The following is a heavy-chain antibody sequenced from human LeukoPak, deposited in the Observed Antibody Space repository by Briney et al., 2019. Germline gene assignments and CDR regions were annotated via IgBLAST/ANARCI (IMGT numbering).Heavy chain of an antibody. CDR1: GFTFSNAW. CDR3: TTTDIVVVVAATLSSV. J-gene: IGHJ4*02. D-gene: IGHD2-15*01. Sequence: PGGSLRLSCAASGFTFSNAWMSWVRQAPGKGLVWVGRIKSKTDGGTTDYAAPVKGRFTISRDDSKNTLYLQMNSLKTEDTAVYYCTTTDIVVVVAATLSSVWGQGTLVTVSS. CDR2: IKSKTDGGTT. V-gene: IGHV3-15*01.